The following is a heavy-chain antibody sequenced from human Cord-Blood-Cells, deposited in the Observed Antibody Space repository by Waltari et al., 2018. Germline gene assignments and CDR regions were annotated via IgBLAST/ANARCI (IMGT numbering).Heavy chain of an antibody. CDR1: DGTLSCYA. Sequence: QAQLSQCGVVVVRLRSEVKHLCMDPDGTLSCYAVGWERRALGQGLEWMGRMIHILGIAYYAQKFQGRVTITADKSTSTAYMELSSLRSEDTAVYYCARDLEISSSSRAFDIWGQGTMVTVSS. CDR2: MIHILGIA. J-gene: IGHJ3*02. CDR3: ARDLEISSSSRAFDI. V-gene: IGHV1-69*09. D-gene: IGHD6-6*01.